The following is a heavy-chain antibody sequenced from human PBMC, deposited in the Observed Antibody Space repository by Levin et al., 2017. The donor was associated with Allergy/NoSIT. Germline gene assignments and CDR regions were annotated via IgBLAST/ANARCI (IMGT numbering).Heavy chain of an antibody. CDR3: ARGVEDYDFWSGYLRSKHHYFDY. CDR2: INTNTGNP. Sequence: GESLKISCKASGYTFTSYAMNWVRQAPGQGLEWMGWINTNTGNPTYAQGFTGRFVFSLDTSVSTAYPQISSLKAEDTAVYYCARGVEDYDFWSGYLRSKHHYFDYWGQGTLVTVSS. J-gene: IGHJ4*02. V-gene: IGHV7-4-1*02. D-gene: IGHD3-3*01. CDR1: GYTFTSYA.